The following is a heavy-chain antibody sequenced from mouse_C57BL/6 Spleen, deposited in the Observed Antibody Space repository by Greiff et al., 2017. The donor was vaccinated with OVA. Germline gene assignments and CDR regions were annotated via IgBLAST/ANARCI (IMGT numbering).Heavy chain of an antibody. Sequence: EVKLMESGEGLVKPGGSLKLSCAASGFTFSSYAMSWVRQTPEKRLEWVAYISSGGDYIYYADTVKGRFTISRDNARNTLYLQMSSLKSEDTAMYYCTRDGRGSSSYYFDYWGQGTTLTVSS. D-gene: IGHD1-1*01. V-gene: IGHV5-9-1*02. CDR3: TRDGRGSSSYYFDY. CDR2: ISSGGDYI. CDR1: GFTFSSYA. J-gene: IGHJ2*01.